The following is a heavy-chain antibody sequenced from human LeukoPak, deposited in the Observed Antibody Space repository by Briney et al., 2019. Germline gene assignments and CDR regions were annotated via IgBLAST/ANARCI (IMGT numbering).Heavy chain of an antibody. CDR1: GFTLSSHW. CDR2: INQDGSEK. V-gene: IGHV3-7*05. Sequence: GGSLRLSCAASGFTLSSHWIKWVRQAPGKGLEWVASINQDGSEKHYVDSVKGRFTISRDSAENSLYLQMNSLRAEDTAVYYCSTYSAFDVWGQGTMVTVSS. CDR3: STYSAFDV. D-gene: IGHD5/OR15-5a*01. J-gene: IGHJ3*01.